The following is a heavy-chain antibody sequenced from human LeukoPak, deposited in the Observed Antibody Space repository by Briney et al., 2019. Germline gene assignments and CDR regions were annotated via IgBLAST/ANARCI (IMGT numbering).Heavy chain of an antibody. Sequence: GSSVKVSCKASGGTFSSYAISWVRQAPGQGLEWMGGIIPIFGTANYAQKFQGRVTITTDESTSTAYMELSSLRSEDTAVYYCARGVIVNYDILTGYYYYYYMDVWGKGTTVTVSS. CDR1: GGTFSSYA. D-gene: IGHD3-9*01. V-gene: IGHV1-69*05. J-gene: IGHJ6*03. CDR2: IIPIFGTA. CDR3: ARGVIVNYDILTGYYYYYYMDV.